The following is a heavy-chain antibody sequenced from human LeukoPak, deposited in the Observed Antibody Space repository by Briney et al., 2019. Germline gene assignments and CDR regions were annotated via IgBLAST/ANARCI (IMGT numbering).Heavy chain of an antibody. CDR2: IHYSGST. CDR3: ARQVVVAATDALDI. V-gene: IGHV4-59*01. D-gene: IGHD2-15*01. CDR1: GGSISGYY. Sequence: SETLSLTCTVSGGSISGYYWSWIRQPPGKGLEWIAYIHYSGSTNYNPSLKSRVTISVDTSKNQFSLKLISVTAADTAVYYCARQVVVAATDALDIWGQGTMVTVSS. J-gene: IGHJ3*02.